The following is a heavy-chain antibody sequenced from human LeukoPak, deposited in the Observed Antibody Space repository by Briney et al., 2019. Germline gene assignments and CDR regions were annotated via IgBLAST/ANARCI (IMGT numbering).Heavy chain of an antibody. CDR1: GFCYSTFA. J-gene: IGHJ4*02. D-gene: IGHD1-1*01. V-gene: IGHV3-23*01. CDR3: AKANYIWNDSPFDY. CDR2: ISTSGETT. Sequence: GGSLRLSCAASGFCYSTFAMAWVRQAPGKGLEWVSTISTSGETTYYADSVKGRFTASRDNSKNTLSLQMNGLRVDDTVVYFCAKANYIWNDSPFDYWGQGALVTVSS.